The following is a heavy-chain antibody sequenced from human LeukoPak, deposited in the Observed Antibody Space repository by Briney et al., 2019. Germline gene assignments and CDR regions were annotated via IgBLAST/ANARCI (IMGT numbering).Heavy chain of an antibody. V-gene: IGHV3-30*02. CDR2: IRYDGSTK. J-gene: IGHJ4*02. CDR3: AKDRGGATDPFDY. Sequence: GGTLRLSCAASGFTFSNYGMHWVRQAPGKGLEWVAFIRYDGSTKYYADSVKGRFTISRDNSKNTLYLQMDSLRVEDTAVYYCAKDRGGATDPFDYWGQGTLVTVSS. CDR1: GFTFSNYG. D-gene: IGHD1-26*01.